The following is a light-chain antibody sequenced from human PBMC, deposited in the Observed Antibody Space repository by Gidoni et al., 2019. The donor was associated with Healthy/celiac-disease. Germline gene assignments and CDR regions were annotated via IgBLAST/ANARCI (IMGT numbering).Light chain of an antibody. V-gene: IGKV1-39*01. Sequence: DIQMTQSPSSLSASVGDRVTITCRASQSISSYLNWYQQKPGKAPKLLIYAASSLQSGVPSRFSGSGSGTDFTLTISSLQPEDFATYYCQQSYSTPRTWTFXXXTKVEIK. CDR1: QSISSY. CDR3: QQSYSTPRTWT. J-gene: IGKJ1*01. CDR2: AAS.